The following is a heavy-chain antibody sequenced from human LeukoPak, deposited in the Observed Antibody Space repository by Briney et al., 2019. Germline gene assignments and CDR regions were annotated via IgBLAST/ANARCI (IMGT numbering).Heavy chain of an antibody. D-gene: IGHD5-12*01. CDR1: GYTFTRYG. Sequence: ASVKVSCKASGYTFTRYGISWVRQAPGQGLEWMGWISTYNGNTDYAQKVQGRVTMTTDTSTSTAYMELRSLRSDDTAVYYCARDISAYERSLNSWGQGTLLTVSS. J-gene: IGHJ4*02. CDR2: ISTYNGNT. CDR3: ARDISAYERSLNS. V-gene: IGHV1-18*01.